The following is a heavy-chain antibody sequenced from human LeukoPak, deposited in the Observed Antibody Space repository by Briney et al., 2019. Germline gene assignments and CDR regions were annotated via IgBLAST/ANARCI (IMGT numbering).Heavy chain of an antibody. D-gene: IGHD5-18*01. CDR3: ARVRGVRQLWSLDY. CDR2: INPNSGGT. CDR1: GYTFTGYY. V-gene: IGHV1-2*04. Sequence: ASVKVSCKASGYTFTGYYMHWVRQAPGQGLEWMGWINPNSGGTNYAQKFQGWVTMTRDTSISTAYMELSRLRSGDTAVYYCARVRGVRQLWSLDYWGQGTLVTVSS. J-gene: IGHJ4*02.